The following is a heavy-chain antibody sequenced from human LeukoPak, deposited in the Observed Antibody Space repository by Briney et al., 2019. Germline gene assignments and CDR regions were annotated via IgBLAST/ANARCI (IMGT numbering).Heavy chain of an antibody. Sequence: SETLSLTCTVSGGSISSSSYHWGWIRLPPGKGLEWIGNLYYSGSTYYNPSLKSRVTISVDRSKNQFSLKLNSVTAVDTAIYYCAKDYYYVSGSYNKDVPVDYWGQGTLVTVSS. J-gene: IGHJ4*02. CDR2: LYYSGST. CDR3: AKDYYYVSGSYNKDVPVDY. D-gene: IGHD3-10*01. CDR1: GGSISSSSYH. V-gene: IGHV4-39*02.